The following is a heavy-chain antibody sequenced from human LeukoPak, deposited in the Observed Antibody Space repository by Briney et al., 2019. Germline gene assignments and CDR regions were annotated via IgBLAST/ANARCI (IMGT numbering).Heavy chain of an antibody. CDR2: IFYSGST. J-gene: IGHJ4*02. CDR1: GGSISSGGFY. D-gene: IGHD2-2*01. V-gene: IGHV4-31*03. Sequence: SQTLSLTCTVSGGSISSGGFYWSWIRQHPGKGLEWIGYIFYSGSTYYNPSLKSRITISVDTSKNQFSLKLSSVTAADTAVYYCASNNPYCSSTSCYDYWGQGTLVTVSS. CDR3: ASNNPYCSSTSCYDY.